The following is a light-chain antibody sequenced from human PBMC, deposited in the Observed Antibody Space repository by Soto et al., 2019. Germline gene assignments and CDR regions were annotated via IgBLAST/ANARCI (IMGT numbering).Light chain of an antibody. J-gene: IGKJ5*01. V-gene: IGKV3-20*01. CDR1: HSVSSSF. CDR2: GAA. Sequence: ETGGTPSPGTLSLAPGERATRSCRASHSVSSSFVAWYQQKPGQAPRRVIYGAASRANSIPDRGSGSWTGTDFTLTISCLEPEDFAVYYCQQYGSLPLTVGKGPRLEIK. CDR3: QQYGSLPLT.